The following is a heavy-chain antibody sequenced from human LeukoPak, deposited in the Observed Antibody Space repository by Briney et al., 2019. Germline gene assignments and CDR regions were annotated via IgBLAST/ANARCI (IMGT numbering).Heavy chain of an antibody. D-gene: IGHD2-21*01. J-gene: IGHJ5*02. CDR2: IYYSGST. Sequence: SETLSLTCTVSGASISSYYWSWIRQPPGKGLEWIGYIYYSGSTNYNPSLKSRVTISVDTSKNQFSLKLSSVTAADTAVYYCASGDEVWFDPWGQGTLVTVSS. CDR1: GASISSYY. CDR3: ASGDEVWFDP. V-gene: IGHV4-59*08.